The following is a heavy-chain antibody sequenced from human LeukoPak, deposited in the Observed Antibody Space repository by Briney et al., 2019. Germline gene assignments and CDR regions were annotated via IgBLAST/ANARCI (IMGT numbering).Heavy chain of an antibody. V-gene: IGHV4-34*01. J-gene: IGHJ4*02. CDR3: ARHQIAGPFDY. CDR2: INHSGST. D-gene: IGHD2-21*01. Sequence: SETLSLTCAVYGGSFSGYYWSWIRQPPGKGLEWIGEINHSGSTNYNPSLKSRVTISVDTSKNQFSLKLSSVTAADTAVYYCARHQIAGPFDYWGQGTLVTVSS. CDR1: GGSFSGYY.